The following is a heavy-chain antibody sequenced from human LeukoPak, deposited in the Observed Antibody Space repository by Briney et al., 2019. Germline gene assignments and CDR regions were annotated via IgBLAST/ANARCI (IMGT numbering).Heavy chain of an antibody. J-gene: IGHJ3*02. Sequence: PAETLRLSCAASRCTFSSYAKYWVRHPPRKGLEFDSVMSSNGGSTYYANSVKDRFTIFRDNSKNTLYLQMGSLRAEDNAAYYCARAPGAVVMGGNAFDIWGQGTMVTVSS. V-gene: IGHV3-64*01. D-gene: IGHD4-23*01. CDR1: RCTFSSYA. CDR2: MSSNGGST. CDR3: ARAPGAVVMGGNAFDI.